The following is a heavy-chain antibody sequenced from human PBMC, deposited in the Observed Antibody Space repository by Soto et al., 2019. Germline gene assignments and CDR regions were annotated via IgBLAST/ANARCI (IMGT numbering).Heavy chain of an antibody. V-gene: IGHV1-46*01. CDR2: INPSGGST. J-gene: IGHJ4*02. CDR1: GYTFTSYY. Sequence: QVQLVQSGAEVKKPGASVKVSCKASGYTFTSYYMHWVRQAPGQGLEWMGIINPSGGSTSYAQKFQDRVTMTRDTSTSTVYMELSSLRSEDTAVYYCARDSGRQQLALDWGQGTLVTVSS. D-gene: IGHD6-13*01. CDR3: ARDSGRQQLALD.